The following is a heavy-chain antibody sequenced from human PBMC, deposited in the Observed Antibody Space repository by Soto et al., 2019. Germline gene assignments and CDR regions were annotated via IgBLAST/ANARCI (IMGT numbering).Heavy chain of an antibody. CDR2: VYANGSP. J-gene: IGHJ4*02. Sequence: QLQLQESGPGLVKPSETLSLTCSVSGGSINGGNFFWGWVRQPPGKGLEWIATVYANGSPYYNPSLKSRVTISVDTSENHFSLKLTSVTATDTAVYFCARGLDPVLRLDDGDYWGQGILVTVSS. D-gene: IGHD3-9*01. V-gene: IGHV4-39*02. CDR1: GGSINGGNFF. CDR3: ARGLDPVLRLDDGDY.